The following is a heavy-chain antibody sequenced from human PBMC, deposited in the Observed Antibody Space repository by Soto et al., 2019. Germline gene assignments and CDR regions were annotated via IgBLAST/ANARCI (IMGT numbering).Heavy chain of an antibody. J-gene: IGHJ5*02. CDR2: ISRNSGSL. V-gene: IGHV3-9*01. Sequence: EVQLVESGGGFVQPGRSLRLSCAASGFTFEDYAMHWVRQAPGKGLEWVSGISRNSGSLVYADSVKGRFTISRDNAKNSLYLQMNSLRAEDTAFYYCAKATAPNAWFDPWGQGPLVTVSS. CDR3: AKATAPNAWFDP. CDR1: GFTFEDYA.